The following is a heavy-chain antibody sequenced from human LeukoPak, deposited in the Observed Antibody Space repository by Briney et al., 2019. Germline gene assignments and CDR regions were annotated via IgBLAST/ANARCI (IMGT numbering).Heavy chain of an antibody. CDR3: ARGPYETWIQLGLLWFDY. V-gene: IGHV3-21*01. D-gene: IGHD5-18*01. J-gene: IGHJ4*02. Sequence: GGSLRLSCAASGFTFSGYTMNWVRQAPGKGLEWVSSISSSSSYIYYADSVKGRFTISRDNAKNSLYLQMNSLRAEDTAVYYCARGPYETWIQLGLLWFDYWGQGTLVTVSS. CDR1: GFTFSGYT. CDR2: ISSSSSYI.